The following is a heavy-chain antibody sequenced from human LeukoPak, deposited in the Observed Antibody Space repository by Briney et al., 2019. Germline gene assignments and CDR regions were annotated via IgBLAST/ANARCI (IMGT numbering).Heavy chain of an antibody. Sequence: SETLSLTCTVSGGSISNHYWSWIRQPPGKGLEGIGYIYYSGSTNYNPSLKSRVTISVDTSKSQFSLELSSVTAADTAVYYCARGRYCSADICSGGDAFDIWGQGTMVSVSS. CDR2: IYYSGST. J-gene: IGHJ3*02. D-gene: IGHD2-15*01. CDR3: ARGRYCSADICSGGDAFDI. CDR1: GGSISNHY. V-gene: IGHV4-59*11.